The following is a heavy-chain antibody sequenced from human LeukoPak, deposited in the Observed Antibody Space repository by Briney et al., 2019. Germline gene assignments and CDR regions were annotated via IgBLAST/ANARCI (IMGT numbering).Heavy chain of an antibody. CDR3: ARARGATIFQSAFDI. J-gene: IGHJ3*02. D-gene: IGHD5-24*01. CDR2: IYNSGST. V-gene: IGHV4-59*01. Sequence: SETLSLTCTVSGDSISSYYWSWIRQPPGKGLEWIGYIYNSGSTNYNSSLKSRVTISADTSKNQFSLKLSSVTAADTAVYYCARARGATIFQSAFDIWGQGTMVTVSS. CDR1: GDSISSYY.